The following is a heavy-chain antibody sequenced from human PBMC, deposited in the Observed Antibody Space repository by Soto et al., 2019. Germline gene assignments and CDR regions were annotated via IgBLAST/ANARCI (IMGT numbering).Heavy chain of an antibody. J-gene: IGHJ6*03. D-gene: IGHD4-17*01. Sequence: EVQLVESGGGLVQPGGSLKLSCAASGFTFSGSAMHWVRQASGKGLEWVGRIRSKANSYATAYAASVKGRFTISRDDSKNTAYLQTNSLKTEDTAVYYCTMTTVTTDVFADYHYYMDVWGKGTTVTVSS. V-gene: IGHV3-73*01. CDR3: TMTTVTTDVFADYHYYMDV. CDR1: GFTFSGSA. CDR2: IRSKANSYAT.